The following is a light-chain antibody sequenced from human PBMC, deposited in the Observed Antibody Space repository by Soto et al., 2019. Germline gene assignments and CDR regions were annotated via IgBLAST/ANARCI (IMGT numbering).Light chain of an antibody. CDR2: DNS. V-gene: IGLV1-40*01. J-gene: IGLJ1*01. CDR3: QSYDSSLRGV. CDR1: SSNIGARFD. Sequence: QSALTQPPSVSGAPGQRVIISCTGSSSNIGARFDVHWYQQLPGRAPKLLIYDNSTRPSGVPDRFSGSRYGTSASLAITGLQAEDEADYYCQSYDSSLRGVFGSGTKVTVL.